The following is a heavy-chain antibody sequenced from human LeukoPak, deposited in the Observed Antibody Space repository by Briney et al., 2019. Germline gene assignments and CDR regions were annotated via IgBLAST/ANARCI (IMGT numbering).Heavy chain of an antibody. Sequence: SETLSLTCAVYGGAFSGYYWGWIPQPPRKGVGWIGGINHSGSTNYNPSLKSRVTISVDTSKNQFSLKLSSVTAADTAVYYCARGRGVVPEPYYFDYWGQGTLVTVSS. CDR2: INHSGST. CDR1: GGAFSGYY. J-gene: IGHJ4*02. CDR3: ARGRGVVPEPYYFDY. D-gene: IGHD2-2*01. V-gene: IGHV4-34*01.